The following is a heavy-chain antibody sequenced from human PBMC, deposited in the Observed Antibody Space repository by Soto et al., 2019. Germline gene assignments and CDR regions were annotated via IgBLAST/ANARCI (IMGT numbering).Heavy chain of an antibody. V-gene: IGHV4-4*02. J-gene: IGHJ4*02. CDR1: GDSITRSVW. Sequence: SETLSLTFAVSGDSITRSVWWTWVRQPPGKGLEWIGEVFHTGNTNYNPSLKSRVTMSVDKSTNEFSLKVTYVTAAETAIYYCARKSWVRLDYWGQGALVTVSS. CDR2: VFHTGNT. D-gene: IGHD2-21*01. CDR3: ARKSWVRLDY.